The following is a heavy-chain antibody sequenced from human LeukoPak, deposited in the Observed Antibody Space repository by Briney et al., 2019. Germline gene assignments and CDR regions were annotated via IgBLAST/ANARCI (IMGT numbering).Heavy chain of an antibody. CDR2: INPNSGGT. J-gene: IGHJ4*02. V-gene: IGHV1-2*02. D-gene: IGHD3-10*01. CDR3: ARVPRITMVRGVSGTFDY. Sequence: ASVTVSCKASGYTFTGYYMHWVRQAPGQGLEWMGWINPNSGGTNYAQKFQGRVTMTRDTSISTAYMELSRLRSDDTAVYYCARVPRITMVRGVSGTFDYWGQGTLVTVSS. CDR1: GYTFTGYY.